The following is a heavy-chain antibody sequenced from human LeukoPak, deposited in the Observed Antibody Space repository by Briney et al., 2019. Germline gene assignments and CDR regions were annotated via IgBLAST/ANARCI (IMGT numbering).Heavy chain of an antibody. J-gene: IGHJ4*02. D-gene: IGHD5-12*01. V-gene: IGHV4-59*08. Sequence: PSETLSLTCSVSGGSINKYYWNWIRQPPEKGLEWIGDIYNSGSTNYNPSLKSRVTISVDSSKKQFSLRLISVTAADTAVYYCATQSGYASPFDFWGQGTLVTVSS. CDR3: ATQSGYASPFDF. CDR2: IYNSGST. CDR1: GGSINKYY.